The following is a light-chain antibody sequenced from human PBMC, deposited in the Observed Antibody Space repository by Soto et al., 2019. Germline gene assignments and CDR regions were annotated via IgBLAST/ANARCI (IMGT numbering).Light chain of an antibody. CDR3: QQRSNWPRST. CDR1: QSVSSY. Sequence: EIVLTQSPATLSLSPWERATLSCRASQSVSSYLAWYQQKPGQAPRLLIYDASNRATGIPARFSGSGSGTDFTLTISSLEPEDFAVYYCQQRSNWPRSTFGQGTRLEIK. CDR2: DAS. J-gene: IGKJ5*01. V-gene: IGKV3-11*01.